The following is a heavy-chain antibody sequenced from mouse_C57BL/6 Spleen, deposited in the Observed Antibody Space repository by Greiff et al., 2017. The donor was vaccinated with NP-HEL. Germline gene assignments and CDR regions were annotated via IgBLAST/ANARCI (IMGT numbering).Heavy chain of an antibody. D-gene: IGHD1-2*01. CDR1: GYSFTGYY. Sequence: LQQSGPELVKPGASVKISCKASGYSFTGYYMHWVKQSSEKSLEWIGEINPSTGGTSYNQKFKGKATLTVDKSSSTAYMQLKSLTSEDSAVYYCARLLRRGYFDYWGQGTTLTVSS. V-gene: IGHV1-43*01. J-gene: IGHJ2*01. CDR2: INPSTGGT. CDR3: ARLLRRGYFDY.